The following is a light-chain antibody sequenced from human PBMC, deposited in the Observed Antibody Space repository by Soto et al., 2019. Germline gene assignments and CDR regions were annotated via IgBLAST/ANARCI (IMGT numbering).Light chain of an antibody. CDR2: GAS. CDR1: ETVRTN. Sequence: IVMTQSPVTLSVSPGERVTLSCRASETVRTNLAWFQQKPGQTPRLLIFGASTRATGIPTRFTGSGAEPEFTLTIDSLQSEDLAFYYCQQYYNWPAYTFGQGTKLEIK. V-gene: IGKV3-15*01. J-gene: IGKJ2*01. CDR3: QQYYNWPAYT.